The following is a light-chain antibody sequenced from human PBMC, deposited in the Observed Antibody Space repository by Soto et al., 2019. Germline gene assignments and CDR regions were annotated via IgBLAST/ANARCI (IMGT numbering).Light chain of an antibody. CDR2: AAS. Sequence: EIVLTQSPGTLSLSPGERATLSCRASQSFSSHFLAWYQQRPGQAPRLLIYAASSRATGIPDRFSGSASATDFTLTISRLEPEDFVMYYCQQHALSHRTFGQGTKVEI. J-gene: IGKJ1*01. V-gene: IGKV3-20*01. CDR3: QQHALSHRT. CDR1: QSFSSHF.